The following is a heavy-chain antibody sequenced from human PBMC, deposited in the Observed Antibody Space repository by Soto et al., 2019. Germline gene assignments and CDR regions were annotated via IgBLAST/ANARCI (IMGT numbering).Heavy chain of an antibody. CDR1: GGSFSGYY. V-gene: IGHV4-34*01. CDR2: INHSGST. D-gene: IGHD5-12*01. CDR3: ARQGDGYNLGRYWYFDL. Sequence: SETLSLTCAVYGGSFSGYYWSWIRQPPGKGLEWIGEINHSGSTNYNPSLKSRVTISVDTSKNQFSLKLSSVTAADTAVYYCARQGDGYNLGRYWYFDLLCRGPLVT. J-gene: IGHJ2*01.